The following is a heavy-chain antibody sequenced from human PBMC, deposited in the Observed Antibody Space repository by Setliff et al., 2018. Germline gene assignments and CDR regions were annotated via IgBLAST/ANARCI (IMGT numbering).Heavy chain of an antibody. D-gene: IGHD2-15*01. V-gene: IGHV3-30*03. CDR3: ASSSGGNYEAYFDY. J-gene: IGHJ4*02. Sequence: PGGSLRLSCAASGFTFSSYWMNWVRQAPGKGLEWVAVISYDGTITHYVDSVKGRFSISRDNSQNTLYLQMNSLSPEDTALYYCASSSGGNYEAYFDYWGQGTLVTVSS. CDR2: ISYDGTIT. CDR1: GFTFSSYW.